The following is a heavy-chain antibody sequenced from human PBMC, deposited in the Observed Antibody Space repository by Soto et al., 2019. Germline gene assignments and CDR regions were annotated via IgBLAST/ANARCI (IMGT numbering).Heavy chain of an antibody. Sequence: PSETLSLTCTVSGGSISSGGYYWSWIRQHPGKGLEWIGYIYYSGSTYYNPSLKSRVTISVDTSKNQFSLKLSSVTAADTAVYYCARAPYWGWNYYAGMDVWGQGTTVTVSS. J-gene: IGHJ6*02. V-gene: IGHV4-31*03. CDR1: GGSISSGGYY. CDR2: IYYSGST. CDR3: ARAPYWGWNYYAGMDV. D-gene: IGHD7-27*01.